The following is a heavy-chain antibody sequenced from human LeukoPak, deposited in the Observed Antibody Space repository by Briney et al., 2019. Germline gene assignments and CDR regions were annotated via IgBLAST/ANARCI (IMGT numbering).Heavy chain of an antibody. CDR2: IKSKIDGGTI. D-gene: IGHD6-25*01. CDR1: GFTFSDAW. V-gene: IGHV3-15*01. CDR3: TTRRQDGC. Sequence: PGGSLRLSCVASGFTFSDAWMSWVPQAPGKGLEWVGRIKSKIDGGTIDYGAPVKGRFTISRDDSRNTLYLQMNSLKTEDTAVYYCTTRRQDGCWGQGTLVTVS. J-gene: IGHJ4*02.